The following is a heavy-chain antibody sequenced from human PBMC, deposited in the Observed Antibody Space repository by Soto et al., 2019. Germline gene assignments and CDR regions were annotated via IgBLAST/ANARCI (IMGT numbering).Heavy chain of an antibody. D-gene: IGHD2-21*02. J-gene: IGHJ4*02. CDR2: VNPSGGHT. Sequence: QVQLVQSGAEVKKPGASVKVSCKASGDTFTDYYIHWVRQAPGQGLEWMGTVNPSGGHTTYAQHSLDRQTMSRDTTTSTLYMEVTSLTCEDPGVYYGARGGDVVVVTAALDYWGQGTLVTVSS. CDR3: ARGGDVVVVTAALDY. V-gene: IGHV1-46*01. CDR1: GDTFTDYY.